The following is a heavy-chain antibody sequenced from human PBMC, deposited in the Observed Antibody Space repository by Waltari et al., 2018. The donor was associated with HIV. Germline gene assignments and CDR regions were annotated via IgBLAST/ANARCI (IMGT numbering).Heavy chain of an antibody. V-gene: IGHV3-30*01. CDR1: GCPFSTLV. CDR3: AREFYYDSTGYNSGFDY. D-gene: IGHD3-22*01. J-gene: IGHJ4*02. Sequence: QVHLVVSGVGVVQPGRSLSLPCAASGCPFSTLVMPRVRQAPGKGLEWVADISYDGSDKYHADSVKGRFTISRDNSRNTLYLQMNSLRPEDTAVYFCAREFYYDSTGYNSGFDYWGQGTLVTVSS. CDR2: ISYDGSDK.